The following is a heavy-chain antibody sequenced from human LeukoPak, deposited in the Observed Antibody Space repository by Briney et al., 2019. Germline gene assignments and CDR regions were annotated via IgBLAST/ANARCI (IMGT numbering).Heavy chain of an antibody. Sequence: SVKVSCKASGGTFSSYAISWVRQAPGQGLEWMGRIIPIFGTANYAQKFQGRVTITTDESTSTAYMELSSLRSADTAVYYCALVGVNNWFDPWGQGTLVTVSS. CDR1: GGTFSSYA. CDR3: ALVGVNNWFDP. J-gene: IGHJ5*02. V-gene: IGHV1-69*05. D-gene: IGHD2-15*01. CDR2: IIPIFGTA.